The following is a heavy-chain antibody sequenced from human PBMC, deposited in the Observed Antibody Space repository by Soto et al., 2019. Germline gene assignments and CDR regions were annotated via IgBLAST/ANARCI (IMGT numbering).Heavy chain of an antibody. CDR2: INSDGSST. CDR3: VRAIGHYGMDV. V-gene: IGHV3-74*01. J-gene: IGHJ6*02. D-gene: IGHD3-22*01. Sequence: GGSLRLSCVASGFIFSNCWMHWVRQAPGMGLVWVSHINSDGSSTTYADSVKGRFTISRDNAKNTLYLQMNSLRAEDTAVYYCVRAIGHYGMDVWGRGATVTVSS. CDR1: GFIFSNCW.